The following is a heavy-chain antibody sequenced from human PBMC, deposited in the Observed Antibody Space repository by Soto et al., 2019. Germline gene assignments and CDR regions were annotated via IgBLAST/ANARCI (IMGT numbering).Heavy chain of an antibody. Sequence: QVQLQESGPGLVKPSETLSLTCTVSGASVSSFYWSWIRQPAGKGLEWIGRVHASGYTNFNPSLRSRVTMSVDTSRNQFSLKVTSMTAADTAVHYCAREVAAPLGWFDPWAQGPLFTVSS. CDR3: AREVAAPLGWFDP. CDR2: VHASGYT. V-gene: IGHV4-4*07. D-gene: IGHD6-19*01. CDR1: GASVSSFY. J-gene: IGHJ5*02.